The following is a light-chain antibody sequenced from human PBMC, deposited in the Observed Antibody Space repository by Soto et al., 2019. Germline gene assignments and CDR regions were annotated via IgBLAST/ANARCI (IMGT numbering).Light chain of an antibody. V-gene: IGKV1-5*01. J-gene: IGKJ2*01. Sequence: DIQMTQSPSTLSASVGDRVTITCRASQSSSSRLAWYQQKPGKAPKLLIYDASSLESGVPSRFSGSGSGTEFTLTISSLQPDDFATYYCQQYNSYLYTFGQGTKLEIK. CDR1: QSSSSR. CDR2: DAS. CDR3: QQYNSYLYT.